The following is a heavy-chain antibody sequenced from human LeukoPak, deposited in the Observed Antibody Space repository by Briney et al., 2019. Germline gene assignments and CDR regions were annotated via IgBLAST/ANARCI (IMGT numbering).Heavy chain of an antibody. D-gene: IGHD2-21*02. Sequence: AASVKVSCKASGGTFSSYAISWVRQAPGQGLEWMGRIIPIFGIANYAQKFQGRVTITADKSTNTAYMELSSLRSEDTAVYYCARAAYCGGDCHTNFDYWGQGTLVTVSS. CDR1: GGTFSSYA. CDR2: IIPIFGIA. CDR3: ARAAYCGGDCHTNFDY. V-gene: IGHV1-69*04. J-gene: IGHJ4*02.